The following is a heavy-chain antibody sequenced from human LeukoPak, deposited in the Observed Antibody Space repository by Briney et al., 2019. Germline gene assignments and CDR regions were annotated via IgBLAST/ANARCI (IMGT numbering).Heavy chain of an antibody. CDR2: INHSGST. CDR3: ARGSTYYDFWSGYYTRAKWFDP. CDR1: GGSFSGYY. J-gene: IGHJ5*02. D-gene: IGHD3-3*01. V-gene: IGHV4-34*01. Sequence: SETLSLTCAVYGGSFSGYYWSWIRQPPGKGLEWIGEINHSGSTNYNPSLKSRVTISVDTSKNQFSLKLSSVTAADTAVYYCARGSTYYDFWSGYYTRAKWFDPWGQGTLVTVSS.